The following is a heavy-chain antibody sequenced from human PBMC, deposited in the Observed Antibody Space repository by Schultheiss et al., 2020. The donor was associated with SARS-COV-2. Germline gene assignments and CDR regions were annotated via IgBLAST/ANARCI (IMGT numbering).Heavy chain of an antibody. Sequence: SETLSLTCTVSGGSISSYYWSWIRQPPGKGLEWIGYIYYSGRTYCNPSLKSRLTISVDTSKNQFSLKLSSVTAADTAVYYCARLLNWEYYFDYWGQGTLVTVSS. J-gene: IGHJ4*02. V-gene: IGHV4-59*06. D-gene: IGHD7-27*01. CDR3: ARLLNWEYYFDY. CDR1: GGSISSYY. CDR2: IYYSGRT.